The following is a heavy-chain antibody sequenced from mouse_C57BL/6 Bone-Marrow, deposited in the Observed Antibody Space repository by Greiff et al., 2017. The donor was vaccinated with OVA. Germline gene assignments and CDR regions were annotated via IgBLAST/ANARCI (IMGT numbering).Heavy chain of an antibody. Sequence: KESCKASGYTFTRYGISWVKQRTGQGLEWIGEIYPRSGNTYYNEKFKGKATLTADKSSSTAYMELRSLTSEDSAVYFCAILLRSFYAMDYWGQGTSVTVSS. CDR3: AILLRSFYAMDY. D-gene: IGHD1-1*01. CDR1: GYTFTRYG. CDR2: IYPRSGNT. V-gene: IGHV1-81*01. J-gene: IGHJ4*01.